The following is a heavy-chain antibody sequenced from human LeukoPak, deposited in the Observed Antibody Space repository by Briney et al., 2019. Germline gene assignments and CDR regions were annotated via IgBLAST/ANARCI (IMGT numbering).Heavy chain of an antibody. V-gene: IGHV1-58*02. Sequence: SVKVSCKASGFTFTSSAMQWVRQARGQRREWIGWIVVGSGNTNYAQKFQERVTITRDMSTSTAYMELSSLRSEDTAVYYCAAAARWEFDAFDIWGQGTMVTVSS. CDR3: AAAARWEFDAFDI. J-gene: IGHJ3*02. CDR1: GFTFTSSA. CDR2: IVVGSGNT. D-gene: IGHD1-26*01.